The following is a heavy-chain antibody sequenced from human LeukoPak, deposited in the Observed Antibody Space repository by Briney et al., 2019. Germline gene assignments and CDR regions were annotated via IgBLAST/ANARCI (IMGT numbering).Heavy chain of an antibody. CDR3: ARQYNWNFLDS. Sequence: SETLSLTCVVAGGSTSRNSDYWGRVRQAPGEGLEWIGSIYQSGSTYYKPSLKSRVTMSIDTSKNQFSLRLSSVTAADTAVYYCARQYNWNFLDSWGQGILVTVSS. V-gene: IGHV4-39*01. CDR1: GGSTSRNSDY. J-gene: IGHJ4*02. D-gene: IGHD1-7*01. CDR2: IYQSGST.